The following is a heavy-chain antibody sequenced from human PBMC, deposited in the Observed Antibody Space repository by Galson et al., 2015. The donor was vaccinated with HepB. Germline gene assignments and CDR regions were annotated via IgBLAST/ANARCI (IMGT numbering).Heavy chain of an antibody. V-gene: IGHV3-30-3*01. CDR1: GFTFSSYA. J-gene: IGHJ4*02. CDR3: AREGIAAAGTGGVDY. CDR2: ISYDGSNK. D-gene: IGHD6-13*01. Sequence: SLRLSCAASGFTFSSYAMHWVRQAPGKGLEWVAVISYDGSNKYYADSVKGRFTISRDNSKNTLYLQMNSLRAEDTAVYYCAREGIAAAGTGGVDYWGQGTLVTVSS.